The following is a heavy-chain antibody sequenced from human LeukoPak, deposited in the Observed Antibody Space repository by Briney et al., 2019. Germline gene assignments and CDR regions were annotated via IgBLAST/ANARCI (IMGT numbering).Heavy chain of an antibody. CDR2: ISSCSSYI. Sequence: NSGGSLRLSCAASGFTFSSYSMNWVRQAPGKGLEWVSSISSCSSYIYYADSVKGRFTISRDNAKNSLYLQMNSLRAEDTAVYYCARDTVGYSTSPYFDYWGQGTLVTVSS. CDR3: ARDTVGYSTSPYFDY. D-gene: IGHD6-6*01. V-gene: IGHV3-21*01. CDR1: GFTFSSYS. J-gene: IGHJ4*02.